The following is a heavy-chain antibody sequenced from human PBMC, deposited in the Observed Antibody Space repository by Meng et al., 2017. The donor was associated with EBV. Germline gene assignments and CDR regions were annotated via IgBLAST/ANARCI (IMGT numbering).Heavy chain of an antibody. D-gene: IGHD2/OR15-2a*01. J-gene: IGHJ4*02. Sequence: QIEGAGPGVVKPSEALSLTCIGPGCSVTSGAYHLSWIRQSPGKGLEWIGYIYDTGITIYNPSLKSRVTISLETSKNQFSLKVNSVTTADTAVYYCAKSRSSTPGIVDDWGQGTLVTVSS. CDR2: IYDTGIT. CDR3: AKSRSSTPGIVDD. CDR1: GCSVTSGAYH. V-gene: IGHV4-61*08.